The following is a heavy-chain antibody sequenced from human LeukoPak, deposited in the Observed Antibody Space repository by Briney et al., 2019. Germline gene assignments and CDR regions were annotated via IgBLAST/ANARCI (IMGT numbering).Heavy chain of an antibody. J-gene: IGHJ4*02. V-gene: IGHV3-23*01. CDR2: ISGSGVTT. Sequence: GGSLRLSCAASGFTFSSYAMSWVRQAPGRGLEWVSAISGSGVTTYYADSVKGRFTIFTDNSRNTLYLQMTSLTAEDTAVYYCAKVSQLLFSRAITLDYWGQGALVTVSS. CDR1: GFTFSSYA. D-gene: IGHD2-2*01. CDR3: AKVSQLLFSRAITLDY.